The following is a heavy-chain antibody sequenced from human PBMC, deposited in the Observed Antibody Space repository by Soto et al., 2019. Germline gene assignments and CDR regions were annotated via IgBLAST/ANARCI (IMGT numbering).Heavy chain of an antibody. J-gene: IGHJ4*02. CDR2: IYYSGTT. D-gene: IGHD4-17*01. V-gene: IGHV4-59*01. Sequence: SETLSLTCTVSGASISNYYWSWIRQPPGKGLEWIGHIYYSGTTRYNPSLKSRVTISLDTSKNQFSLKLSSVTAADRAVYYCARFGIYGDSSFDYWGQGTLVTVSS. CDR1: GASISNYY. CDR3: ARFGIYGDSSFDY.